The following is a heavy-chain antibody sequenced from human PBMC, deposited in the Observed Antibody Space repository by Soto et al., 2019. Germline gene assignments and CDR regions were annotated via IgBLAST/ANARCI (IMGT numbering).Heavy chain of an antibody. Sequence: EVQLLESGGGLVQPGESLRLSCAASGFTSSSFAMNWVRQGPGKGLEWVSTISAGDITFYSDSVKGRFTISRDSSKNTLFLHMHGLRADATALYYCAKARGCNFNNGHFDYWGRGTLVTVSS. J-gene: IGHJ4*01. CDR2: ISAGDIT. D-gene: IGHD1-1*01. CDR1: GFTSSSFA. CDR3: AKARGCNFNNGHFDY. V-gene: IGHV3-23*01.